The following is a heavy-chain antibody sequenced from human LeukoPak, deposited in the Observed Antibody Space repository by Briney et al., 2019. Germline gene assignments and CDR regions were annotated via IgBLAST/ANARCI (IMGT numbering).Heavy chain of an antibody. Sequence: PGGSLRLSCAASGFTFSNNGMSWVRQAPGKGLEWVSAIGAGGASTFYADSVKGRFAISRDNSENTMYLQMNSLRVEDTAIYYCARGVVAPDNWGQGTLVTVSS. CDR1: GFTFSNNG. CDR2: IGAGGAST. CDR3: ARGVVAPDN. V-gene: IGHV3-23*01. J-gene: IGHJ4*02. D-gene: IGHD3-22*01.